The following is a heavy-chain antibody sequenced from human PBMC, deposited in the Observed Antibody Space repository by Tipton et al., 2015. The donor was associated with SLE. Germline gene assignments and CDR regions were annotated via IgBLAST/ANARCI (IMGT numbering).Heavy chain of an antibody. CDR3: ARGSAAGTGGAFDI. CDR2: TYYRSKWYN. D-gene: IGHD6-13*01. Sequence: QLVQSGPEVKPSQTLSLTCAISGDSVSSNSAAWNWIRQSPSRGLEWLGRTYYRSKWYNDYAVSVKSRITINPDTSKNQFSLQLNSVTPEETAVYYCARGSAAGTGGAFDIWGQGTMVPVSS. CDR1: GDSVSSNSAA. J-gene: IGHJ3*02. V-gene: IGHV6-1*01.